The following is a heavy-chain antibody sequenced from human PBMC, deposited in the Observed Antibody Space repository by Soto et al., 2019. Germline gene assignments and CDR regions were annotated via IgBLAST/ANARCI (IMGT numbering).Heavy chain of an antibody. CDR2: ISAYNGNT. CDR1: GHTFTSDG. V-gene: IGHV1-18*04. CDR3: ARDQNYYGSGSYYKGPQHYGMDV. J-gene: IGHJ6*02. Sequence: ASVKVSCKASGHTFTSDGINWVRQAPGQGLEWMGWISAYNGNTNYAQKLQGRVTMTTDTSTSTAYMELRSLRSDDTAVYYCARDQNYYGSGSYYKGPQHYGMDVLS. D-gene: IGHD3-10*01.